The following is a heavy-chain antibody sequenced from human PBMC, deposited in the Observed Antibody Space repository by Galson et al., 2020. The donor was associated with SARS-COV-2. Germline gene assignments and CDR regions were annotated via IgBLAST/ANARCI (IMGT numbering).Heavy chain of an antibody. CDR1: GYTFTSYD. J-gene: IGHJ5*02. CDR3: ARAFTYDLWRERFDP. D-gene: IGHD3-3*01. V-gene: IGHV1-8*01. Sequence: ASVKVSCKASGYTFTSYDINWVRQATGQGLEWMGWMNPNSGNTGYAQKFQGRVTMTRNTSISTAYMELSSLRSEDTAVYYCARAFTYDLWRERFDPWCQGTLVTVSS. CDR2: MNPNSGNT.